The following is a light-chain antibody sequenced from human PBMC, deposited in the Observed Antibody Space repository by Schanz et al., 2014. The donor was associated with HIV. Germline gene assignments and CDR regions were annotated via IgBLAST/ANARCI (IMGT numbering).Light chain of an antibody. V-gene: IGKV1-5*03. CDR1: QSISGR. J-gene: IGKJ2*01. CDR3: LHYNDFAST. Sequence: DIQMTQSPSSLYASVGDRITITCRASQSISGRLAWYQQKPGQAPNLLISEASTLESGVPSRFSGTGSGTEFTLTISSLQPDDFATYFCLHYNDFASTFGQGTKLEIK. CDR2: EAS.